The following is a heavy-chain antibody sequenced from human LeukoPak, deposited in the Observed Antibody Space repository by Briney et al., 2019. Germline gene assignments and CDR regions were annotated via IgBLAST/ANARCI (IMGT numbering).Heavy chain of an antibody. V-gene: IGHV4-59*08. J-gene: IGHJ6*02. CDR1: GGSISSYY. Sequence: SESLSLTCTVSGGSISSYYWSWIRQPPGKGLEWIGYIYYSGSTNYNPSLKSRVTISVDTSKNQFSLKLSSVTAADTAVYYCARHDYYYYGMDVWGQGTTVTVSS. CDR2: IYYSGST. CDR3: ARHDYYYYGMDV.